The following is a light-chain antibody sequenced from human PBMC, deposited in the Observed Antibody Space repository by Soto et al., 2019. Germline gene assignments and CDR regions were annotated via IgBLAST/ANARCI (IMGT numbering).Light chain of an antibody. CDR1: QSISSY. CDR3: QQSYSTLYT. CDR2: AAS. J-gene: IGKJ2*01. V-gene: IGKV1-39*01. Sequence: IHMTQSPSSLSASVGDRVTITCRASQSISSYLNWYQQKPGKAPKLLIYAASSLQSGVPSRFSGSGSGTDFTLTISSLQPEDFAPYYCQQSYSTLYTFGQGTKVDIK.